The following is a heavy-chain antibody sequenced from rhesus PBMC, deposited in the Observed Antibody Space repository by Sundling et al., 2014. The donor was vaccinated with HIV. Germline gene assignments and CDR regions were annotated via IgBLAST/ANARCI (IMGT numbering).Heavy chain of an antibody. V-gene: IGHV4-99*01. J-gene: IGHJ4*01. CDR3: ARGVAFLNFDY. CDR2: ISGGTGST. D-gene: IGHD2-21*01. CDR1: GYSISSGYY. Sequence: QVQLQESGPGLVKPSETLSLTCAVSGYSISSGYYWGWIRQPPGKGLEYFGYISGGTGSTYYNPSLKSRVTISKDTSKNQFFLRLTSVTAADTAVYYCARGVAFLNFDYWGQGVLATVSS.